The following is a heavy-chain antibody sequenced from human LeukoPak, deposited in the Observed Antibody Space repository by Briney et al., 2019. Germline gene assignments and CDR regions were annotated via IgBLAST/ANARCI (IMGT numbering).Heavy chain of an antibody. CDR2: ISGGSTST. V-gene: IGHV3-21*01. D-gene: IGHD3-3*02. CDR3: ARNTPSLSTNGMDV. Sequence: GGSLRLSCAASGFTFSSYEMNWVRQAPGKGLEWVSVISGGSTSTFYADSVKGRFTISRDNAKNSLYLQMDSLRAEDTAVYYCARNTPSLSTNGMDVWGQGTAVTVSS. J-gene: IGHJ6*02. CDR1: GFTFSSYE.